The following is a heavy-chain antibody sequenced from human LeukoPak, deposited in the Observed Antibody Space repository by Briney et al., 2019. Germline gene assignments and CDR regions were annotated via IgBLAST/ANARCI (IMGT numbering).Heavy chain of an antibody. D-gene: IGHD1-26*01. CDR2: INPNSGGT. CDR1: GYTFTGYY. J-gene: IGHJ4*02. Sequence: ASVKVSCKASGYTFTGYYMHWVRQAPGQGLEWMGWINPNSGGTNYAQKFQGRVTMTRDTSISTANMELSRLRSDDTAVYYCARDDSGSYSVDYWGQGTLVTVSS. V-gene: IGHV1-2*02. CDR3: ARDDSGSYSVDY.